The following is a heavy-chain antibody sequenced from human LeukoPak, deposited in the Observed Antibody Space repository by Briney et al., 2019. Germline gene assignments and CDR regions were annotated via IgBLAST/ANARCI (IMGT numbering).Heavy chain of an antibody. CDR2: IWYGGSNK. CDR3: VRGLSGVSSWYFDL. V-gene: IGHV3-33*08. J-gene: IGHJ2*01. Sequence: GRSLRLSCAASGFTFSSYGMHWVRQAPGKGLEWVAVIWYGGSNKYYADSVKGRFTISRDNSKNTLYLQMNDLGAEDTALYYCVRGLSGVSSWYFDLWGRGTLVSVSS. D-gene: IGHD7-27*01. CDR1: GFTFSSYG.